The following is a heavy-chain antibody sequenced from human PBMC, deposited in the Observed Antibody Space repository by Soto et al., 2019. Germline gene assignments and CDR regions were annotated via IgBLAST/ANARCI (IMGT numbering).Heavy chain of an antibody. V-gene: IGHV1-18*01. Sequence: GASVKVSCKASGYTFTSYGISWVRQAPGQGLEWMGWISAYNGNTNYAQKLQGRVTMTTDTSTSTAYMELRSLRSDDTAVYYCARGLCDFWSGYRLKKTKNSWFDPWGQGTLVTVSS. CDR2: ISAYNGNT. D-gene: IGHD3-3*01. J-gene: IGHJ5*02. CDR1: GYTFTSYG. CDR3: ARGLCDFWSGYRLKKTKNSWFDP.